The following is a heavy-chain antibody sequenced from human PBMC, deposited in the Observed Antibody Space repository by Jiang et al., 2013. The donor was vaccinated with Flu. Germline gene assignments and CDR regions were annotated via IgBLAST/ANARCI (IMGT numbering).Heavy chain of an antibody. V-gene: IGHV4-39*01. CDR2: IYYSGST. J-gene: IGHJ4*02. CDR1: GGSISSSSYY. D-gene: IGHD3-10*01. Sequence: GPGLVKPSETLSLTCTVSGGSISSSSYYWGWIRQPPGKGLEWIGSIYYSGSTYYNPSLKSRVTISVDTSKNQFSLKLSSVTAADTAVYYCARGDLLLWFGESPYYFDYWGQGTLVTVSS. CDR3: ARGDLLLWFGESPYYFDY.